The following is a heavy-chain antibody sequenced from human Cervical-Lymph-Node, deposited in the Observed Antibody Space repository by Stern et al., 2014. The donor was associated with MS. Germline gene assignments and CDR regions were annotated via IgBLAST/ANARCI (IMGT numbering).Heavy chain of an antibody. CDR2: IYSPDSQ. CDR3: VRIMGPRDPFFDY. V-gene: IGHV3-53*01. Sequence: EVQLVESGGCLMQPGGSLRLSCEVSGFTFSRNYMSWVRQAPGKGLEWVSSIYSPDSQYYADSVMGRFTISRDNSKNTLYLQMNRLRAEDTGVYYCVRIMGPRDPFFDYWGQGTLVTVSS. J-gene: IGHJ4*02. CDR1: GFTFSRNY. D-gene: IGHD2-8*01.